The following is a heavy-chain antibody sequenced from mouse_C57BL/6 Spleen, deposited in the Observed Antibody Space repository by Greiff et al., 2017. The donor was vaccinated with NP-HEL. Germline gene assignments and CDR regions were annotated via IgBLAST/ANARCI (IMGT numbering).Heavy chain of an antibody. D-gene: IGHD4-1*01. J-gene: IGHJ2*01. Sequence: VHLVESGAELVKPGASVKISCKASGYAFSSYWMNWVKQRPGKGLEWIGQIYPGDGDTNYNGKFKGKATLTADKSSSTAYMQLSSLTSEDSAVYFCARESLTGTDYWGQGTTLTVSS. CDR3: ARESLTGTDY. V-gene: IGHV1-80*01. CDR1: GYAFSSYW. CDR2: IYPGDGDT.